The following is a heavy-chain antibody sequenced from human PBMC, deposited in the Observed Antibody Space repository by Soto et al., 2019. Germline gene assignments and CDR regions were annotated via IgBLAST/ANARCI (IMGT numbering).Heavy chain of an antibody. J-gene: IGHJ4*02. Sequence: AGGSLRLSCAASGFTFSSYSMNWVRQAPGKGLEWVSSISSSSYIYYADSVKGRFTISRDNAKNSLYLQMNSLRAEDTAVYYCARAPYYYDSRGYWAYWGQGTLVTVSS. D-gene: IGHD3-22*01. CDR2: ISSSSYI. V-gene: IGHV3-21*01. CDR3: ARAPYYYDSRGYWAY. CDR1: GFTFSSYS.